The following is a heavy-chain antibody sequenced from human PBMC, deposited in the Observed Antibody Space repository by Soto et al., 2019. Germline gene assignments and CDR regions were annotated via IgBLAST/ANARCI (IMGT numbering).Heavy chain of an antibody. J-gene: IGHJ4*02. D-gene: IGHD6-13*01. CDR3: ATMILAAAGSLYFDY. CDR2: ITAYNGNT. Sequence: ASVKVSCKASGYTFTSYGISWVRQAPGQGLEWMGWITAYNGNTNYAQKLQDRVTMTADTSTNTAYMELSSLRSEDTAVYYCATMILAAAGSLYFDYWGQGTLVTSPQ. V-gene: IGHV1-18*01. CDR1: GYTFTSYG.